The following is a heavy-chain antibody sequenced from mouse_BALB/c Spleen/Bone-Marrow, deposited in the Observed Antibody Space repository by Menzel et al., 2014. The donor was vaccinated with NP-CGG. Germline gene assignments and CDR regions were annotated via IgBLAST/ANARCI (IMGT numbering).Heavy chain of an antibody. CDR2: IRNKAKGYTT. Sequence: EVHLVESGGGLVQPGGSLRLSCATSGFTFTDYYMSWVRQPPGKALEWLGFIRNKAKGYTTDYSASVKGRFTISRDNSQSISYLQMNTLRAEDSATYCCARDENVGIYWYFDVWGAGTTVTVSS. J-gene: IGHJ1*01. CDR1: GFTFTDYY. CDR3: ARDENVGIYWYFDV. V-gene: IGHV7-3*02.